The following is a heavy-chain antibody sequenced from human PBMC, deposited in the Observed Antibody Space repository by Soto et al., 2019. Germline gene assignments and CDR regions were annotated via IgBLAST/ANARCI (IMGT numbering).Heavy chain of an antibody. CDR3: ARGTVGGVRVFDY. CDR1: GGSISSSNW. V-gene: IGHV4-4*02. J-gene: IGHJ4*02. Sequence: QVQLQESGPGLVKPSGTLSLTCAVSGGSISSSNWWSWVRQPPGKGLEWIGEIYHSGSTNYNPSLKSRVTIAVDKSQNQFSLKLSSVTAADTAVYHCARGTVGGVRVFDYWGQGTLVTVSS. CDR2: IYHSGST. D-gene: IGHD3-3*01.